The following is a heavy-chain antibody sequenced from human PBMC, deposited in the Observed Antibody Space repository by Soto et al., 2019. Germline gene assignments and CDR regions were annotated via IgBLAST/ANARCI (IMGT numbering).Heavy chain of an antibody. D-gene: IGHD3-22*01. CDR1: GFTFSTYA. Sequence: EVQLLESGGRLVQPGGSLRLSCAASGFTFSTYAMSWVRQAAGKGLEWVSSLSSSGDITYYADSVKGRFTISRDNSKNTLFLQMSSLRAEDTAIFYCARGDSGRSGSPASHCYSGLDVWGQGTTVTVSS. J-gene: IGHJ6*02. CDR3: ARGDSGRSGSPASHCYSGLDV. V-gene: IGHV3-23*01. CDR2: LSSSGDIT.